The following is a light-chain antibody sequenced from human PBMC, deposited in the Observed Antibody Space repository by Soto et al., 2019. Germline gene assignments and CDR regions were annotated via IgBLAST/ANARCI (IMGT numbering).Light chain of an antibody. J-gene: IGKJ1*01. Sequence: DIQMTQSPSTLSASIGDRVTITCRASQTINNWLAWYQQKPGKAPNLLIYHASNLETGVPSRFSGSAFGTEFTPIISRLQPDFFANYCRQHYNSYPWTFGQGTKVEIK. CDR2: HAS. CDR1: QTINNW. CDR3: QHYNSYPWT. V-gene: IGKV1-5*01.